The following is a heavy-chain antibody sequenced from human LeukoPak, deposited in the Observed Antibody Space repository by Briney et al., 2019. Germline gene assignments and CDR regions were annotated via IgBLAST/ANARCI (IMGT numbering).Heavy chain of an antibody. D-gene: IGHD5-18*01. CDR3: ARLGTAMVTYGMDV. V-gene: IGHV4-59*08. CDR1: GGSISSYY. Sequence: SETLSLTCTVSGGSISSYYWSWIRQPPGKGLEWIGYIYYRGSTNYNPSLKSRLTISVDTSKNQFSLKLSSVTAADTAVYYCARLGTAMVTYGMDVWGQGTTVTVSS. CDR2: IYYRGST. J-gene: IGHJ6*02.